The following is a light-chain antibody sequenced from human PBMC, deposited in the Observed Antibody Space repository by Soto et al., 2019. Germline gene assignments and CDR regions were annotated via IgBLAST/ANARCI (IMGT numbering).Light chain of an antibody. CDR3: HQRSNWPLT. CDR1: QSVGSY. Sequence: EVVLTQSPATLSLSPGERATPSCRASQSVGSYLAWYQQKPVQAPRLLIYDASNRATGIPVRFSGSGSGTDFTLTISSLEPEDFAVYYCHQRSNWPLTFGGGTNVDI. CDR2: DAS. J-gene: IGKJ4*01. V-gene: IGKV3-11*01.